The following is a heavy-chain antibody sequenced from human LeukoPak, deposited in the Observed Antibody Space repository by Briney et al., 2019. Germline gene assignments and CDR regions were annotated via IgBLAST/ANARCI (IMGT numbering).Heavy chain of an antibody. Sequence: GESLKISCKGSGYSFTSYWVAWERQMPGKGLEWMGIIYPGDSDTRYSPSFQGQVTISADKAISTAYLQWSSLKASDTAMYYCARGGLSRTLRSLDYWGQGTLVTVSS. CDR1: GYSFTSYW. CDR3: ARGGLSRTLRSLDY. J-gene: IGHJ4*02. D-gene: IGHD3/OR15-3a*01. CDR2: IYPGDSDT. V-gene: IGHV5-51*01.